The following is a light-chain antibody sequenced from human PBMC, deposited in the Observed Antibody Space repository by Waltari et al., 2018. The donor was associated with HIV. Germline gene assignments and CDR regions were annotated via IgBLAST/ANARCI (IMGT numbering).Light chain of an antibody. J-gene: IGLJ2*01. CDR2: EVS. V-gene: IGLV2-14*01. CDR3: SSYTSISTVI. CDR1: SSDVGDYDF. Sequence: QSALTQPASVSGSPGQSITISCTGTSSDVGDYDFVSWYQQHPGKAPKLIIYEVSDRPSGVSNRFSGSKSANTASLTISGLQAEDEAAYYCSSYTSISTVIFGGGTKLTVL.